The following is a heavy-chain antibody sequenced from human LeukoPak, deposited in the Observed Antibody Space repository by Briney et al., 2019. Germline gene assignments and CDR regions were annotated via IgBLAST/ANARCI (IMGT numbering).Heavy chain of an antibody. D-gene: IGHD3-22*01. CDR2: IYYSGST. J-gene: IGHJ2*01. Sequence: SQTLSLTCTVSGGSISSGGYSWSWIRQHPGKGLEWIGYIYYSGSTYYNPSLKSRVTISVDTSKNQFSLKLSSVTAADTAVYYCARDGFYDSSGSIWYFDLWGRGTLVTVSS. V-gene: IGHV4-31*03. CDR3: ARDGFYDSSGSIWYFDL. CDR1: GGSISSGGYS.